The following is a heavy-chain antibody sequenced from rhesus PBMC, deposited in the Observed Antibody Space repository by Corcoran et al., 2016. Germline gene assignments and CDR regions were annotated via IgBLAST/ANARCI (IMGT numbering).Heavy chain of an antibody. Sequence: QVQLQESGPGLVKPSETLSLTCAVSGGSISSGYYYWSWIRQPPGKGLEWIGSITYYARTHSNPSLQRRVTISNDPSKNQFSLTLSSVTAADPAVYYCARVPVFHGLDYLGQGVLVTVSS. CDR3: ARVPVFHGLDY. CDR1: GGSISSGYYY. J-gene: IGHJ4*01. CDR2: ITYYART. V-gene: IGHV4-122*02.